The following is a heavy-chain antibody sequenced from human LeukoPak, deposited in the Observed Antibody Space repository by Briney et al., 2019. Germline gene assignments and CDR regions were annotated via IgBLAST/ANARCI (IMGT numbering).Heavy chain of an antibody. V-gene: IGHV3-30*03. CDR3: AREATWGEWYFDH. CDR2: IADDGGVK. D-gene: IGHD3-3*01. J-gene: IGHJ4*02. CDR1: GITFGRHG. Sequence: GGSLRLSCVASGITFGRHGMDWVRQAPGKGLEWVAVIADDGGVKQYADSVKGRFTVSRDNSKSTLYLQMNGLSAEDTAIYYCAREATWGEWYFDHWGQGTPVTVSS.